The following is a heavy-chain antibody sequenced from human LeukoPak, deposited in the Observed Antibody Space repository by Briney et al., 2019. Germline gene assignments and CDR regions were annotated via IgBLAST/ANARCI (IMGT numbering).Heavy chain of an antibody. CDR2: IYTSGST. Sequence: KSSETLSLTCTVSGGSISSYYWSWIRQPAGKGLEWIGRIYTSGSTNYNPSLKSRVTMSVDTSKNQFSLKLSSVTAADTAVYYCARDSVTNDYYYYYMDVWGKGTTVTVSS. J-gene: IGHJ6*03. CDR1: GGSISSYY. D-gene: IGHD2-8*01. V-gene: IGHV4-4*07. CDR3: ARDSVTNDYYYYYMDV.